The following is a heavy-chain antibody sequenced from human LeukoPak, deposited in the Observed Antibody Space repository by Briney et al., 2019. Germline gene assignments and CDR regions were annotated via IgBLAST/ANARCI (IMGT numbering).Heavy chain of an antibody. CDR2: ISGSGGST. V-gene: IGHV3-23*01. CDR3: ASYGDYGYYYYGMDV. CDR1: GFTFSNYG. D-gene: IGHD4-17*01. J-gene: IGHJ6*02. Sequence: GGSLRLSCAASGFTFSNYGMHWVRQAPGKGLEWVSAISGSGGSTYYADSVKGRFTISRDNSKNTLYLQMNSLRAEDTAVYYCASYGDYGYYYYGMDVWGQGTTVTVSS.